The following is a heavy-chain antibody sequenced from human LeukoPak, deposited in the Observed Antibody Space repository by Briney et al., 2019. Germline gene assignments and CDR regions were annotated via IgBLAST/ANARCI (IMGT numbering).Heavy chain of an antibody. V-gene: IGHV3-33*01. CDR1: GFTFSSYG. CDR2: IWYDGSNK. J-gene: IGHJ4*02. CDR3: ASIAVAGTFDY. Sequence: GGSLRLSCAASGFTFSSYGMHWVRQAPGKGLEWVAVIWYDGSNKYYADSVKGRFTISRDNSKNTLYLQMNSLRAEDTAVYYCASIAVAGTFDYWGQGTRVTVSS. D-gene: IGHD6-19*01.